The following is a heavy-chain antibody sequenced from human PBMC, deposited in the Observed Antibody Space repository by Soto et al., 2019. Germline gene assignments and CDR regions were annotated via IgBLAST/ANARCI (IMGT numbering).Heavy chain of an antibody. CDR3: ARDQEAYSSSWSFDY. J-gene: IGHJ4*02. V-gene: IGHV1-69*13. Sequence: AASVKVSCKASGGTFSSYAISWVRQAPGQGLEWMGGIIPIFGTANYAQKFQGRVTITADESTSTAYMELSSLRSEDTAVYYCARDQEAYSSSWSFDYWGQGTLVTVSS. D-gene: IGHD6-13*01. CDR2: IIPIFGTA. CDR1: GGTFSSYA.